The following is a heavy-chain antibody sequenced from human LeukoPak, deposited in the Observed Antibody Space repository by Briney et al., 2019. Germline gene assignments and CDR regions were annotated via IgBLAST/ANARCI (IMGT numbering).Heavy chain of an antibody. CDR1: GFTISSHW. D-gene: IGHD5-18*01. J-gene: IGHJ4*02. Sequence: GGSLRLSCAASGFTISSHWMHWVRQGPGKGLVWVPRINSDGSSISYGDSVKGRFTISRDNAKNTLYLQMNSLRAEDTAVYYCARENTTMVESSRLDSWGQGTLVTVSS. CDR3: ARENTTMVESSRLDS. V-gene: IGHV3-74*01. CDR2: INSDGSSI.